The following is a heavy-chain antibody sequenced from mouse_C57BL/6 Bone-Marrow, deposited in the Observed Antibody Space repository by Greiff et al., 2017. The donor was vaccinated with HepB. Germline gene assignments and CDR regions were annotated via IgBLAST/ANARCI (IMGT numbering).Heavy chain of an antibody. D-gene: IGHD1-1*01. CDR2: IDPSDSYT. Sequence: VQLQQPGAELVMPGASVKLSCKASGYTFTSYWMHWVKQRPGQGLEWIGEIDPSDSYTNYNQKFKGKSTLTVDKSSSTAYMQLSSLTSEDSAVYYCARGGGRGYFDYWGQGTTLTVSS. CDR3: ARGGGRGYFDY. CDR1: GYTFTSYW. V-gene: IGHV1-69*01. J-gene: IGHJ2*01.